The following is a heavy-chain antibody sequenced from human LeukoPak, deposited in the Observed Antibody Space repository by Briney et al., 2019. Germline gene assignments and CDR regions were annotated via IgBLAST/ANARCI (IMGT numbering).Heavy chain of an antibody. CDR2: IIPIFGTA. CDR1: GGTFSSYA. J-gene: IGHJ5*02. D-gene: IGHD5-24*01. CDR3: ASQITNGFDP. Sequence: SVKVSCKASGGTFSSYAISWVRQAPGQGLEWVGGIIPIFGTANYAQKFQGRVTITTDESTSTAYMELSSLRSEDTAVYYCASQITNGFDPWGQGTLVTVSS. V-gene: IGHV1-69*05.